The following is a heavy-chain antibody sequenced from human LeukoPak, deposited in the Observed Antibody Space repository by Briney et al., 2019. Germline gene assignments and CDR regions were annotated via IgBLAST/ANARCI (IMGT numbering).Heavy chain of an antibody. CDR1: GFTFSSYG. V-gene: IGHV3-30*18. D-gene: IGHD4-11*01. CDR2: ISYDGSNK. Sequence: GGSQRLSCAASGFTFSSYGMHWVRQAPGKGLEWVAVISYDGSNKYYADSVKGRFTISRDNSKNTLYLQMNSLRAEDTAVYYCAKEIGVRMTTGGYFDYWGQGTLVTVSS. CDR3: AKEIGVRMTTGGYFDY. J-gene: IGHJ4*02.